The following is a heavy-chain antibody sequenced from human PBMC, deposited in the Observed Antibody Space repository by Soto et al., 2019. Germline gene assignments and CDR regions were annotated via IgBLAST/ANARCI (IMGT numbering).Heavy chain of an antibody. CDR2: IYWDDDE. CDR1: GFSLSTTGVG. CDR3: AHLLYCPDNICYRNFDY. J-gene: IGHJ4*02. D-gene: IGHD2-8*01. V-gene: IGHV2-5*02. Sequence: QITLKESVPTLVRPTQTLTLTCTISGFSLSTTGVGVGWIRQPPGKALEWLALIYWDDDERYNPSLQSRLTITKDTSKNKVVLTMTNLDPVDTATYYCAHLLYCPDNICYRNFDYWGQGTLVTVSS.